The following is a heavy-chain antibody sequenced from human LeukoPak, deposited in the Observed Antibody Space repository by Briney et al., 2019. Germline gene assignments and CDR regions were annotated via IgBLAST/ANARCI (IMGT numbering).Heavy chain of an antibody. CDR2: INPSGGRA. V-gene: IGHV1-46*01. D-gene: IGHD3-10*01. J-gene: IGHJ5*02. Sequence: ASVKASCKAPGYTFTSYYMHWVRHPPGQGLEWMGIINPSGGRASYAQKFQGRVTMTRDTSTSTVYMELSSLRSEHTAVYYCARTEYGSGSHNWFDPWGQGTLVTVSS. CDR1: GYTFTSYY. CDR3: ARTEYGSGSHNWFDP.